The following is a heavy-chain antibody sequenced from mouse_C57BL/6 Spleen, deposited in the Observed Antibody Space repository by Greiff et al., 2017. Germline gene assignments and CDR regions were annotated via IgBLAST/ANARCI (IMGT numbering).Heavy chain of an antibody. Sequence: VQGVESGAELVRPGASVTLSCKASGYTFTDYEMHWVKQTPVHGLEWIGAIDPETGGTAYNQKFKGKAILTADKSSSTAYMELRSLTSEDSAVYYCTRYSNFDPWFAYWGQGTLVTVSA. D-gene: IGHD2-5*01. CDR2: IDPETGGT. V-gene: IGHV1-15*01. CDR1: GYTFTDYE. J-gene: IGHJ3*01. CDR3: TRYSNFDPWFAY.